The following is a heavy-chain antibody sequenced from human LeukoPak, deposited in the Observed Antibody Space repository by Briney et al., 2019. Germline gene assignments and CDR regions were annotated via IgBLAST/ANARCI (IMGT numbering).Heavy chain of an antibody. J-gene: IGHJ4*02. CDR3: AKDLDYDFWSGPQFDY. V-gene: IGHV3-33*06. CDR1: GFTFSDYG. D-gene: IGHD3-3*01. CDR2: IWYDGSNK. Sequence: GGSLRLSCAASGFTFSDYGMHWVRQAPGKGLEWVAVIWYDGSNKYYADSVKGRFTISRDNSKNTLYLQMNSLRAEDTAVYYCAKDLDYDFWSGPQFDYWGQGTLVTVSS.